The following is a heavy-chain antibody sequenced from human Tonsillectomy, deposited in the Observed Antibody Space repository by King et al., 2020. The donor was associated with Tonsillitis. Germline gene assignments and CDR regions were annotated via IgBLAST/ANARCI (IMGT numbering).Heavy chain of an antibody. CDR3: ARFTFGGVIEGGYFDF. D-gene: IGHD3-16*02. V-gene: IGHV1-2*06. CDR1: GYTFTNYY. CDR2: INPNSGDT. Sequence: QVQLVESGTEVKKPGASVKVSCKASGYTFTNYYMHWVRQAPGQGLEWMGRINPNSGDTNFAPKFQGRVTLTRDTSINTAYMELSRLKSDDTAVYYCARFTFGGVIEGGYFDFWGQGTLVTVSS. J-gene: IGHJ4*02.